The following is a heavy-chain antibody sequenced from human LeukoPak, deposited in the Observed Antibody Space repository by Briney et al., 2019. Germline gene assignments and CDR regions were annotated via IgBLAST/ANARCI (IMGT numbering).Heavy chain of an antibody. CDR1: GGSISGYY. Sequence: SETLSLTCTVSGGSISGYYWSWIRQPPGKGLQWIGYIHYSGSTYYNPSLKSRVTISADTSKSQFSLKLNSVTAADTAVYFCAREILAYCGGDCYSAPFDYWGQGTLVTVSS. V-gene: IGHV4-59*12. J-gene: IGHJ4*02. D-gene: IGHD2-21*02. CDR2: IHYSGST. CDR3: AREILAYCGGDCYSAPFDY.